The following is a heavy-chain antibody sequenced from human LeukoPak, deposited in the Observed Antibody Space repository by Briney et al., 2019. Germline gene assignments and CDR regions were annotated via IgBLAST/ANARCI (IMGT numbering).Heavy chain of an antibody. Sequence: GGSLRLSCAASGFTFSSYWMGWFRQAPGRGLEWVANTKEDGSEKNYVDSVKGRFSISRDNAENSLYLQMNSLRVEDTAMYYCARVGAGGGNYFRSYYDRWGQGTLVTVSS. CDR1: GFTFSSYW. CDR2: TKEDGSEK. D-gene: IGHD2/OR15-2a*01. J-gene: IGHJ4*02. V-gene: IGHV3-7*01. CDR3: ARVGAGGGNYFRSYYDR.